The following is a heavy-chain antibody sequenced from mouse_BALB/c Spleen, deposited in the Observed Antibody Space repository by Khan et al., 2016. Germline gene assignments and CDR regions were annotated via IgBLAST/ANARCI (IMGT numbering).Heavy chain of an antibody. CDR3: ASMITTGSFDY. CDR2: ISYDGSN. D-gene: IGHD2-4*01. CDR1: GYSITSGYY. J-gene: IGHJ2*01. Sequence: EVQLQESGPGLVKPSQSLSLTCSVTGYSITSGYYWNWIRQFPGNKLEWMGYISYDGSNNYNPSLKNRISITRDTSKNQFFLKLNSVTTEDTATYYCASMITTGSFDYWGQGTTLTVSS. V-gene: IGHV3-6*02.